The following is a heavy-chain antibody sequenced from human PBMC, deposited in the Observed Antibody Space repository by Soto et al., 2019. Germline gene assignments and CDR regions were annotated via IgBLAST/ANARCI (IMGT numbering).Heavy chain of an antibody. CDR3: VKDESINWYSGHFRH. D-gene: IGHD6-13*01. CDR2: INWNSGSI. CDR1: GFTFDYYA. V-gene: IGHV3-9*01. J-gene: IGHJ1*01. Sequence: LILSCADSGFTFDYYAMHWFRQVPVKGLEWVSGINWNSGSIGYGDSVKGRFAISRDNAKNSLHLQMNSLSAEDTSFYYCVKDESINWYSGHFRHWGQGTMVTVSS.